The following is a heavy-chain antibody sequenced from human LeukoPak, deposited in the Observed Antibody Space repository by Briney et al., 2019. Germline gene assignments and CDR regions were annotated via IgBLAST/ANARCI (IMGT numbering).Heavy chain of an antibody. CDR1: GFTFSTYN. CDR2: ISSSSSYI. J-gene: IGHJ3*02. V-gene: IGHV3-21*04. CDR3: AKDDLRRVGATWGGGQTHDAFDI. D-gene: IGHD1-26*01. Sequence: PGGSLRLSCAASGFTFSTYNMNWVRQAPGKGLEWVSSISSSSSYIYYADSVKGRFTISRDNAKNSLYLQMNSLRAEDTAVYYCAKDDLRRVGATWGGGQTHDAFDIWGQGTMVTVSS.